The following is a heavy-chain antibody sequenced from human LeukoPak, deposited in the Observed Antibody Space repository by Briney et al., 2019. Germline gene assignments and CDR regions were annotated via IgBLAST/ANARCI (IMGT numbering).Heavy chain of an antibody. J-gene: IGHJ3*02. V-gene: IGHV4-34*01. CDR3: ARRGEGYCSSTSCYKRRGNTKKDAFDI. CDR1: GGSFSGYY. Sequence: ASETLSLTCAVYGGSFSGYYWSWIRQPPGKGLEWIGEINHSGSTNYNPSLKSRVTISVDTSKNQFSLKLSSVTAADTAVYYCARRGEGYCSSTSCYKRRGNTKKDAFDIWGQGTMVTVSS. D-gene: IGHD2-2*02. CDR2: INHSGST.